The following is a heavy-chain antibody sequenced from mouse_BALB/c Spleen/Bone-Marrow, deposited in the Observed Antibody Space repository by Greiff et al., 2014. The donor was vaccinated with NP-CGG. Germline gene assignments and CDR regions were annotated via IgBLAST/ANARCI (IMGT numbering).Heavy chain of an antibody. CDR2: IDPANGNT. CDR1: GFNFKDTY. Sequence: EVQLQQSGAELVKPGASVKLSCTASGFNFKDTYMHWVKQRPEQGLEWIGRIDPANGNTKYDPKFQGKATITADTSSNTAYLRLSSLTSEGTAVYYCARYYCGSSYFDYWGQGTTLTVSS. V-gene: IGHV14-3*02. CDR3: ARYYCGSSYFDY. D-gene: IGHD1-1*01. J-gene: IGHJ2*01.